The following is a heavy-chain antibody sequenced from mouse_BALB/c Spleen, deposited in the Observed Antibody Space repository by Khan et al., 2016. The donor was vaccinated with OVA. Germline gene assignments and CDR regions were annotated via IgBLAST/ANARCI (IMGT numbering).Heavy chain of an antibody. CDR1: GYSFTSYY. D-gene: IGHD2-2*01. CDR3: TRHGYVAWFTY. J-gene: IGHJ3*01. Sequence: VQLKESGPELMKPGASVKISCKASGYSFTSYYIHWVMQRPGKSLEWIGYIDPFSGGSTYNQKFKVKATLTVDKSSSTAYVHLSNLTSEDSAVYYCTRHGYVAWFTYWGQGTLVTVSA. CDR2: IDPFSGGS. V-gene: IGHV1-31*01.